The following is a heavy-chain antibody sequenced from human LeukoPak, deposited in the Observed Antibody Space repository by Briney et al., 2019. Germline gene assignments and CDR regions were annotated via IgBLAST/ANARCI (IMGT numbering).Heavy chain of an antibody. CDR1: GGSFSGYY. V-gene: IGHV4-34*01. Sequence: SETLSLTCAVYGGSFSGYYWSWIRQPPGKGLEWIGEINHSGSTNYNPSLKSRVTISVDTSKNQFSLKLSSVTAADTAVYYCARGIPYGDYLDYWGQGTLGTVSS. J-gene: IGHJ4*02. CDR3: ARGIPYGDYLDY. CDR2: INHSGST. D-gene: IGHD4-17*01.